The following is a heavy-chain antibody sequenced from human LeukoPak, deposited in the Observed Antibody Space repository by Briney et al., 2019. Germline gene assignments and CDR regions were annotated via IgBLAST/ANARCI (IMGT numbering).Heavy chain of an antibody. J-gene: IGHJ4*02. D-gene: IGHD3-10*01. CDR3: ARAPLGYGSGSYYWYYFDY. CDR1: GGSISSSSYY. Sequence: PSETLSLTCTVSGGSISSSSYYWGWIRQPPGKGLEWIGSIYYSGSTYYNPSLKSRVTISVDTSKKQLSLKLSSVTAADTAVYYCARAPLGYGSGSYYWYYFDYWGQGTLVTVSS. V-gene: IGHV4-39*07. CDR2: IYYSGST.